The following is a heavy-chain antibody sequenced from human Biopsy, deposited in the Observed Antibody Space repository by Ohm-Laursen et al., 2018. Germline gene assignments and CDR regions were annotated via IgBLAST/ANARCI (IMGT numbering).Heavy chain of an antibody. Sequence: SLRLSCSASGFTFSSHAMSWVRQAPGKGLEWVSGISGSGGRTYYAESMKGRFTISRDNSKNTLYLQMNSLRGEDTAVYYCAKCMTGGSNYYFHHCGQGTLVTVSS. V-gene: IGHV3-23*01. CDR3: AKCMTGGSNYYFHH. CDR2: ISGSGGRT. CDR1: GFTFSSHA. J-gene: IGHJ4*02. D-gene: IGHD2-8*01.